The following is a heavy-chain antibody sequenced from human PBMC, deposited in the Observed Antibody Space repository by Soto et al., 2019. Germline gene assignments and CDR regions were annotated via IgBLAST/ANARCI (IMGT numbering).Heavy chain of an antibody. J-gene: IGHJ6*02. CDR1: GGSISSGDYY. CDR3: ARDPRGYSYGGGMDV. V-gene: IGHV4-30-4*01. D-gene: IGHD5-18*01. Sequence: SETLSLTCTVSGGSISSGDYYWSWIRQPPGKGLEWIGYIYYSGSTYYNPSLNSRVTISVDTSKNQFSLKLSSVTAADTAVYYCARDPRGYSYGGGMDVWGQGTAVTVSS. CDR2: IYYSGST.